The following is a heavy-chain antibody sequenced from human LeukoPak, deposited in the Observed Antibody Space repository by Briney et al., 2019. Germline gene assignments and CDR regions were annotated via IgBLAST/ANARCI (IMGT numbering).Heavy chain of an antibody. CDR1: GGTFISYA. CDR2: IIPIFGTA. D-gene: IGHD1-1*01. CDR3: ARGYNWNDLSSLDAFDI. J-gene: IGHJ3*02. Sequence: ASVKVSCKASGGTFISYAISWVRQAPGQGLEWMGGIIPIFGTANYAQKFQGRVTITADKSTSTAYMELSSLRSEDTAVYYCARGYNWNDLSSLDAFDIWGQGTMVTVSS. V-gene: IGHV1-69*06.